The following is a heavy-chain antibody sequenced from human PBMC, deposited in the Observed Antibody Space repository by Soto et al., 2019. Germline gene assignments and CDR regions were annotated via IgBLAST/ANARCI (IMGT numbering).Heavy chain of an antibody. CDR2: ISYDGSNK. V-gene: IGHV3-30-3*01. J-gene: IGHJ6*02. D-gene: IGHD3-9*01. CDR1: GFTFSSYA. Sequence: QVPLVESGGGVVQPGRSLRLSCAASGFTFSSYAMHWVRQAPGKGLEWVAVISYDGSNKYYADSVKGRFTISRDNSKNTLYMQMNSLRAEDTAVYYCARERAYYDFLTGFEVGYGMDVWGQGTTVTVSS. CDR3: ARERAYYDFLTGFEVGYGMDV.